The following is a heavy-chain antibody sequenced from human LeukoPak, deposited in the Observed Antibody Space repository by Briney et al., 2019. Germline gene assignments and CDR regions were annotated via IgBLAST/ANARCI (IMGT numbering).Heavy chain of an antibody. CDR2: IAYSGST. CDR3: ARDYGGNSITFGI. J-gene: IGHJ3*02. Sequence: SETLSLTCTVSGGSISSYYWSWIRQPPGKGLEWIGYIAYSGSTIYNPSLKSRVTITLDTSKNLFSLKLTSVTAADTAVCYCARDYGGNSITFGIWGQGTMVTVSS. D-gene: IGHD4-23*01. V-gene: IGHV4-59*01. CDR1: GGSISSYY.